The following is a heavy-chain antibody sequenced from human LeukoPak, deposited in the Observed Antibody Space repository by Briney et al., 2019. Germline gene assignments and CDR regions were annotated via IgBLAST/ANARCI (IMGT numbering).Heavy chain of an antibody. CDR3: ARHGCIRSVCFHFDS. CDR2: VYSSGST. J-gene: IGHJ4*02. CDR1: GDSVSSRY. V-gene: IGHV4-59*02. Sequence: SETLSLTCFVSGDSVSSRYWSWIRQSPGKRLEWIGNVYSSGSTNYDPSLESRVTVSVDTSKNQFSLSLTSVTAADTAVYYCARHGCIRSVCFHFDSWGQEALVTVSS. D-gene: IGHD3-3*02.